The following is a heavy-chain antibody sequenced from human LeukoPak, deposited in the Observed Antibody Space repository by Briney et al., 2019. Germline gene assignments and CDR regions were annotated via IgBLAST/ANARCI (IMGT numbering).Heavy chain of an antibody. Sequence: PSETLSLTCAVYGGSFSGYYWSWIRQPPGKGLEWIGEINHSGRNNYNPSLKSRVTISVDTSKNQFSLKLSSVTAADTAVYYCARATGTKIPPGYWGQGTLVTVSS. J-gene: IGHJ4*02. V-gene: IGHV4-34*01. CDR2: INHSGRN. CDR3: ARATGTKIPPGY. D-gene: IGHD1-7*01. CDR1: GGSFSGYY.